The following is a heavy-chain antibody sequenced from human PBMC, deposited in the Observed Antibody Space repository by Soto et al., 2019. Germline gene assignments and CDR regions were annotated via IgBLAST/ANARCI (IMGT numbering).Heavy chain of an antibody. CDR3: ARVIRSYSSSSSYYFDY. D-gene: IGHD6-6*01. Sequence: ASVKVSCKASGYTFTSYGISWVRQAPGQGLEWMGWISAYNGNTNYAQKFQGRVTITADESTSTAYMELSSLRSEDTAVYYCARVIRSYSSSSSYYFDYWGQGTLVTVSS. J-gene: IGHJ4*02. CDR2: ISAYNGNT. V-gene: IGHV1-18*01. CDR1: GYTFTSYG.